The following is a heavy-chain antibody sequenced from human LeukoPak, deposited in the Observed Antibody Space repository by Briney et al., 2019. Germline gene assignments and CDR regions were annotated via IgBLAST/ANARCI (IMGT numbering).Heavy chain of an antibody. CDR2: FNPEDGET. CDR1: VYTLTELS. CDR3: ATDRKGTAMVRNWFDP. D-gene: IGHD5-18*01. Sequence: ASVKVSCKVSVYTLTELSMHWVRQAPGKGLEWMGGFNPEDGETIYAQKFQGRVTMTEDTSTDTAYMELSSPRSEDTAVYYCATDRKGTAMVRNWFDPWGQGTLVTVSS. J-gene: IGHJ5*02. V-gene: IGHV1-24*01.